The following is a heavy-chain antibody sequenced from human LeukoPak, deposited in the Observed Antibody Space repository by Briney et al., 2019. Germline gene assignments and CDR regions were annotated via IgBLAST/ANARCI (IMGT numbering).Heavy chain of an antibody. CDR3: AKDLDSSGWYFYYYYYGMDV. D-gene: IGHD6-19*01. Sequence: GGSLRLSCAASGFTFSSYGMHWVRQAPGKGLEWVAVISYDGSNKYYADSVKGRFTISRGNSKNTLYLQMNSLRAEDTAVYYCAKDLDSSGWYFYYYYYGMDVWGQGTTVTVSS. CDR1: GFTFSSYG. V-gene: IGHV3-30*18. J-gene: IGHJ6*02. CDR2: ISYDGSNK.